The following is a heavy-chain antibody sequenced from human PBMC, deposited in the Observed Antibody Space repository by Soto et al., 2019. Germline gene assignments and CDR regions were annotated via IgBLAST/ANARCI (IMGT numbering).Heavy chain of an antibody. Sequence: ECTFSDYDVIRIRQAQGKGLEWVSYISSSSSYTNYADSVKGRFTISRDNAKNSLYLQMNSLRAEDTAVYYCARGRYSSGWPRPFDYWGQGTLVTVSS. CDR1: ECTFSDYD. CDR3: ARGRYSSGWPRPFDY. J-gene: IGHJ4*02. V-gene: IGHV3-11*05. D-gene: IGHD6-19*01. CDR2: ISSSSSYT.